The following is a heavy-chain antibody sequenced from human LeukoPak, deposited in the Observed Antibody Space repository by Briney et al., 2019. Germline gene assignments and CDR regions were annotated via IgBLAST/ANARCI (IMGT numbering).Heavy chain of an antibody. Sequence: SETLSLTGTVCGGSISRYYWSWLRQPAGKGLEWIGRIYTSESTNYNPFLKSRVTMSVDTSKNQFSLKLSSVTAADTAVYYCARDSRDGSGWFFDYWGQGTLVTVSS. CDR3: ARDSRDGSGWFFDY. V-gene: IGHV4-4*07. CDR2: IYTSEST. D-gene: IGHD6-19*01. J-gene: IGHJ4*02. CDR1: GGSISRYY.